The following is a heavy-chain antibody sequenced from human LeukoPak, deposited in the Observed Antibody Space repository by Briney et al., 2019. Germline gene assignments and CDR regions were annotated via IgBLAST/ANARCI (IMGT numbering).Heavy chain of an antibody. CDR1: GYTFTSYD. Sequence: ASVKVSCRASGYTFTSYDIFWVRQATGQGLEWMGWMSPNSGSTGSAQKFQGRITMTRDTSISTAYMELSSLRSDDTAVYFCARDRGTAYDAAGGHWGQGTLVTVSS. V-gene: IGHV1-8*01. CDR2: MSPNSGST. J-gene: IGHJ4*02. D-gene: IGHD5-12*01. CDR3: ARDRGTAYDAAGGH.